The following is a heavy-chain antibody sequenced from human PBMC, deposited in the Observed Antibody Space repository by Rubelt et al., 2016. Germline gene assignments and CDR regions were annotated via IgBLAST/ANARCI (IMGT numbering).Heavy chain of an antibody. CDR3: VFDF. J-gene: IGHJ4*02. Sequence: EVQLVESGGVLVQPGGSLRLSCSASEFTFSSYAMSWVRQAPGKGLELVSALSGSGGSTYYADSVTGRFTISRYNSRNTLDLQINSLRAEDTALYYCVFDFWGQGTRVTVSS. CDR1: EFTFSSYA. CDR2: LSGSGGST. V-gene: IGHV3-23*04.